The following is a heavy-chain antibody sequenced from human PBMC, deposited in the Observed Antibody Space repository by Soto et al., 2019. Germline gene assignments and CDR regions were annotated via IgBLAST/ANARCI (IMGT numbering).Heavy chain of an antibody. CDR3: ARGVNYDFWSGYYVSNFDYYYYMDV. V-gene: IGHV4-34*01. CDR1: GGSFSCYY. D-gene: IGHD3-3*01. CDR2: INHSGST. J-gene: IGHJ6*03. Sequence: PSETLSLTCAVYGGSFSCYYWSWIRQPPGKGLEWIGEINHSGSTNYNPSLKSRVTISVDTSKNQFSLKLSSVTAADTAVYYCARGVNYDFWSGYYVSNFDYYYYMDVWGKGTTVTVSS.